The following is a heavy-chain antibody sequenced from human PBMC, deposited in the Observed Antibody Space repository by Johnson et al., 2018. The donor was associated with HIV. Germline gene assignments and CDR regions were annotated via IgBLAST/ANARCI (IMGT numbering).Heavy chain of an antibody. V-gene: IGHV3-30-3*01. CDR2: ISYDGSNK. CDR3: ARVIRLGAGRLRHAFDI. Sequence: VQLVESGGGVVQPGRSLRLSCAASGFTFSSYAMHWVRQAPGKGLEWVAVISYDGSNKYYADSVKGRFTISRDNSKNTLYLQMNRLRAEDTAVYYCARVIRLGAGRLRHAFDIWGQGTMVTVSS. J-gene: IGHJ3*02. D-gene: IGHD4-17*01. CDR1: GFTFSSYA.